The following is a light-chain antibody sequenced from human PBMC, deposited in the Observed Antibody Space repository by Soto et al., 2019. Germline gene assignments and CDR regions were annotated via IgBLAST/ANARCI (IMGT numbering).Light chain of an antibody. Sequence: EIVLTQSPATLSLSPGERATLSCRASQSVDSYLAWYQQKVGQAPRLLIYDASNRATGIPARFSGSGSGTDFTLTISRLEPEDFAVYYCQQYGSSPGTFGQGTKVDIK. J-gene: IGKJ1*01. CDR2: DAS. V-gene: IGKV3-11*01. CDR3: QQYGSSPGT. CDR1: QSVDSY.